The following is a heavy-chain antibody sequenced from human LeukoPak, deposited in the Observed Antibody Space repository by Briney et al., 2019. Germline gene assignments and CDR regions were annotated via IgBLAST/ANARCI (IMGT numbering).Heavy chain of an antibody. CDR2: IYQSGST. D-gene: IGHD4-17*01. Sequence: SQTLSLTCTVSGGSVSGASVGRGAHFWNWIRQAPGKGLEWIGYIYQSGSTYFNPSLKSRVSISIDTSKNQFSLKLSSVTAVDTAVYYCASENDYGDYGAFDIWGQGTMVTVSS. J-gene: IGHJ3*02. CDR3: ASENDYGDYGAFDI. V-gene: IGHV4-30-2*01. CDR1: GASVGRGAHF.